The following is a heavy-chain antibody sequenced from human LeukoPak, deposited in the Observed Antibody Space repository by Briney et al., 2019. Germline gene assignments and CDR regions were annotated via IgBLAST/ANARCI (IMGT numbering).Heavy chain of an antibody. CDR3: ARGGVRYFDWSLDLGDRTTDFDL. D-gene: IGHD3-9*01. CDR1: GYTFNGYY. Sequence: GASVKVSCKASGYTFNGYYMHWVRQAPGQGPEWMGWINPHSGGTNYAQKFQGRVTMTRDTSISTAYMELSRLRSDDTAVYYCARGGVRYFDWSLDLGDRTTDFDLWGLGTLVTVSS. CDR2: INPHSGGT. J-gene: IGHJ4*02. V-gene: IGHV1-2*02.